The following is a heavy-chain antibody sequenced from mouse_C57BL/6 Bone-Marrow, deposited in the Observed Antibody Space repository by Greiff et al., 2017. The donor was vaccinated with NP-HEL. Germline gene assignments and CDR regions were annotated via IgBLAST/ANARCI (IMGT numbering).Heavy chain of an antibody. V-gene: IGHV1-69*01. Sequence: QVQLQQPGAELVMPGASVKLSCKASGYTFTSYWMHWVKQRPGQGLEWIGEIDPSDSYPNYNQKFKGKSTLTVDKSSSTAYMQLSSLTSEDSAVYYCARGGYYYTYFDYWGQGTTLTVSS. CDR3: ARGGYYYTYFDY. D-gene: IGHD1-1*01. CDR1: GYTFTSYW. J-gene: IGHJ2*01. CDR2: IDPSDSYP.